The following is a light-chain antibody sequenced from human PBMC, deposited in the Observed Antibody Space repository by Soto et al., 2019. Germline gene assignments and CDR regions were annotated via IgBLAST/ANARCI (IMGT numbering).Light chain of an antibody. CDR3: QQYYSTLTWT. Sequence: DIVMTQSPDSLAVSLGERATINCKSSQSVLYSSNNKNYLAWYQQNPGQPPKLLIYWASTRESGVPDRFNGSGSGQDFTLTISSLQAEDVAVYYCQQYYSTLTWTFGQGTKVEI. CDR2: WAS. CDR1: QSVLYSSNNKNY. J-gene: IGKJ1*01. V-gene: IGKV4-1*01.